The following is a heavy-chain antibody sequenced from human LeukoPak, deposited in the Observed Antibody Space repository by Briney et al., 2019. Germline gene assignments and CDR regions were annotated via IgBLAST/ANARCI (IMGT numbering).Heavy chain of an antibody. V-gene: IGHV4-59*08. Sequence: SETLSLTCTVSGGSISSYYWSWIRQPPGKGLEWIGYIYYSGSTNYNPSLKSRVTISVDTSKNQFSLKLSSVTAADTAVYYCARHSSYGSGSYSTSHLDDWGQGTLVTVSS. CDR2: IYYSGST. CDR3: ARHSSYGSGSYSTSHLDD. CDR1: GGSISSYY. J-gene: IGHJ4*02. D-gene: IGHD3-10*01.